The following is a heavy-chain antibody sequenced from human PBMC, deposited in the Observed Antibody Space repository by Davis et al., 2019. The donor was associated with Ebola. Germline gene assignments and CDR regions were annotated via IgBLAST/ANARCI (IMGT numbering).Heavy chain of an antibody. D-gene: IGHD7-27*01. Sequence: SETLSLTCTVSGGSVRCGSYYWSWIRQAPGKGLEWIGNIYYSGSTKYNPFLKSRVTMLLDTSKNQFSLKLSSVTAADTAVYYCALGFYMDVWGKGTTVTVSS. CDR3: ALGFYMDV. V-gene: IGHV4-61*01. CDR2: IYYSGST. J-gene: IGHJ6*03. CDR1: GGSVRCGSYY.